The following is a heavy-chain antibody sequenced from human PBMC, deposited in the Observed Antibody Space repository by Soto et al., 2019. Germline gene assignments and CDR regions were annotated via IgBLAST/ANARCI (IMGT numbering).Heavy chain of an antibody. J-gene: IGHJ4*02. D-gene: IGHD6-13*01. V-gene: IGHV4-59*01. Sequence: QVQLQESGPGLVKPSETLSLTCTVSGASISSYFWNWIRQPPGKGLEWIGNMHYSGTTNYNPSLESRLTISVDTSKNHFSLKLSSVTAADTAIYYCAAGNDYWGQGTLVTVSS. CDR1: GASISSYF. CDR3: AAGNDY. CDR2: MHYSGTT.